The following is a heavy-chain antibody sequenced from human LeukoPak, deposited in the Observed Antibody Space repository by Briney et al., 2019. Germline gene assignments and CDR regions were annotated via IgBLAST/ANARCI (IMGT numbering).Heavy chain of an antibody. V-gene: IGHV3-21*01. CDR2: ISSSSSYI. CDR1: GLTFSSYS. J-gene: IGHJ3*02. Sequence: GGSLRLSCAASGLTFSSYSMNWVRQAPGKGLEWVSSISSSSSYIYYADSVKGRFTISRDNAKNSLYLQMNSLRAEDTAVYYCAREVWAYTIFGVAKGGVDAFDIWGQGTMVTVSS. D-gene: IGHD3-3*01. CDR3: AREVWAYTIFGVAKGGVDAFDI.